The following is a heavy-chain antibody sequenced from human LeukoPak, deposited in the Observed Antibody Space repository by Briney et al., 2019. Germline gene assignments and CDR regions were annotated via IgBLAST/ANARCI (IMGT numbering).Heavy chain of an antibody. Sequence: SETLSLTCTVSGASISTYYWTWVRQPPGKRLEWIGNICNSGDTNYSPSNYNPSLKSRVTMSVDTSKNQFSLKLSSVTAADTAVYYCARMYSGTSYYFDYWGQGTLVTVSS. CDR2: ICNSGDTNYSPS. D-gene: IGHD1-26*01. CDR1: GASISTYY. V-gene: IGHV4-59*01. J-gene: IGHJ4*02. CDR3: ARMYSGTSYYFDY.